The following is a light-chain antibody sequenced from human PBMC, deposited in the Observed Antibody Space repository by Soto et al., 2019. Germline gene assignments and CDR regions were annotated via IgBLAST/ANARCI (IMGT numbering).Light chain of an antibody. Sequence: EIVLTQSPGTLSLSPGERATLSCRASQSVSSSNLAWYQQKPGQAPRLLIYGASSRATDIPDRFSGSGSGTDFTLTISTLEPEDFAIYYCQQYGYSRTFGQGTKVDIK. V-gene: IGKV3-20*01. CDR1: QSVSSSN. CDR2: GAS. CDR3: QQYGYSRT. J-gene: IGKJ1*01.